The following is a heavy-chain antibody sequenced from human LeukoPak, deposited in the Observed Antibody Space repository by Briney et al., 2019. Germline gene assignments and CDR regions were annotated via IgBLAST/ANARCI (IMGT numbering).Heavy chain of an antibody. V-gene: IGHV4-34*01. D-gene: IGHD3-10*01. CDR1: GGSFSGYY. Sequence: SETLSLTCAVYGGSFSGYYWSWIRQPPGKGLEWIGETNHSGSTNYNPSLKSRVTISVDTSKNQFSLKLSSVTAADTAVYYCANERYYYGSGSFRDWGQGTLVTVSS. J-gene: IGHJ4*02. CDR2: TNHSGST. CDR3: ANERYYYGSGSFRD.